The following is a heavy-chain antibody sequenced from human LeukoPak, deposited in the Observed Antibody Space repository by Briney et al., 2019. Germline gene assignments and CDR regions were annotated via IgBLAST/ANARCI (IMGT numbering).Heavy chain of an antibody. V-gene: IGHV3-15*01. CDR1: GFTFSNAW. CDR2: IKRKTDDETT. CDR3: TTGYYYGSSDLDH. D-gene: IGHD3-22*01. Sequence: GGSLRLSCAASGFTFSNAWMSWVRQPPGRGLEWVCRIKRKTDDETTDYAAPVKGRFIISRDDSQNTLYLQMNSLKSEDTALYYCTTGYYYGSSDLDHWGQGTLVTVSS. J-gene: IGHJ4*02.